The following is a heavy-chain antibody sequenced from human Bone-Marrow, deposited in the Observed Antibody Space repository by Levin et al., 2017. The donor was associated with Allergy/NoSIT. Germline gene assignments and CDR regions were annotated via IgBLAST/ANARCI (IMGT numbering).Heavy chain of an antibody. J-gene: IGHJ4*02. CDR3: ARAFYGGNSYVVDY. CDR2: IYYTGST. V-gene: IGHV4-59*08. CDR1: GDSISPYY. Sequence: SETLSLTCTVSGDSISPYYWSWIRQPPGKGLEWIGYIYYTGSTNYNPSLKSRVTMSVDTSKSQFSLKLTSVTAADTAVYYCARAFYGGNSYVVDYWGQGSLVTVSS. D-gene: IGHD4-23*01.